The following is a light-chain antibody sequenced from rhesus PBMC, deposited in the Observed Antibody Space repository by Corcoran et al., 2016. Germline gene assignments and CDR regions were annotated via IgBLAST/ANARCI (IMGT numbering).Light chain of an antibody. J-gene: IGKJ4*01. Sequence: DIQMTQSPSSLSASVGDRVTITCRASQGISSYLAWYHQQPGKTPKPLIYYASNLESGVPSRFSGSGAGTEFTLTISSLQPEDFATYYCQQYNSDSLTFGGGTKVEIK. CDR1: QGISSY. CDR3: QQYNSDSLT. CDR2: YAS. V-gene: IGKV1-37*01.